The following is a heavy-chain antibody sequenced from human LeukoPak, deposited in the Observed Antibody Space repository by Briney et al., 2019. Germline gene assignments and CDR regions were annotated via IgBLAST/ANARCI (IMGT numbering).Heavy chain of an antibody. Sequence: SETLSLTCAVYGGSFSGYYWSWIRQPPGKGLEWIGEINHSGSTNYNPSLKSRVTISVDTSKNQFSLKLSSVTAADTAVYYCAREQIVGATSPDAFDIWGQGTMVTVSS. V-gene: IGHV4-34*01. J-gene: IGHJ3*02. CDR1: GGSFSGYY. CDR2: INHSGST. D-gene: IGHD1-26*01. CDR3: AREQIVGATSPDAFDI.